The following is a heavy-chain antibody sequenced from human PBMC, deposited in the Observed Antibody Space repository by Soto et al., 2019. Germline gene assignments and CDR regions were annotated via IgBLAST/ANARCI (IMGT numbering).Heavy chain of an antibody. Sequence: QVQLQESGPGLVRPSETLSLTCTVSGGSFSSYYWTWIRQSPGKGLEWIGYIYYSGGTDYNPSLRGRLAISRDTSKNQFSLRLNSMTAADTAVYYCAGRDCSGTNCYYLDYYYMDVWGKGTTVTVSS. V-gene: IGHV4-59*08. CDR3: AGRDCSGTNCYYLDYYYMDV. J-gene: IGHJ6*03. CDR2: IYYSGGT. CDR1: GGSFSSYY. D-gene: IGHD2-2*01.